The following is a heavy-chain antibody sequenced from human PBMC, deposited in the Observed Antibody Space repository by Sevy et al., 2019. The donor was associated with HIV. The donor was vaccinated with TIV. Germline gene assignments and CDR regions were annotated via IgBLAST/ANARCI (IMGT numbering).Heavy chain of an antibody. CDR3: AKDRESVTIFGVVIGYFDY. CDR2: ISGSGGST. V-gene: IGHV3-23*01. D-gene: IGHD3-3*01. CDR1: GFTFSSYA. Sequence: GGSLRLSCAASGFTFSSYAMSWVRQAPGKGLEWVSAISGSGGSTYYADSVKVRFTISRDNSKNTLYLQMNSLRDEDTAVYYCAKDRESVTIFGVVIGYFDYWGQGTLVTVSS. J-gene: IGHJ4*02.